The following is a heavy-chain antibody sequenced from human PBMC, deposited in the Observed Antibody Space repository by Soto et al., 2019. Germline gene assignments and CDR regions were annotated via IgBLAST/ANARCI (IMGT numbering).Heavy chain of an antibody. CDR3: ARDLGRAAVVKKRAFDI. V-gene: IGHV4-31*03. D-gene: IGHD2-15*01. CDR1: GGSISSGGYY. J-gene: IGHJ3*02. Sequence: QVQLQESGPGLVKPSQTLSLTCTVSGGSISSGGYYWSWIRQHPGKGLEWIGYIYYSGSTYYNPSLKSRVTISVDTSKNQFSLKLSSVTAADTAVYYCARDLGRAAVVKKRAFDIWGQGTMVTVSS. CDR2: IYYSGST.